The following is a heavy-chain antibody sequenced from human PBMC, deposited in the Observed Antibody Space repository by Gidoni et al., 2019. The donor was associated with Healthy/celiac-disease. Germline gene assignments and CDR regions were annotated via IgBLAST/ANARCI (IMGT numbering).Heavy chain of an antibody. CDR2: IYYSGST. Sequence: QVQLQESGPGLVKPSETLSLTCPVSGGSISSYSWSWIRQPPGKGLEWIGYIYYSGSTNYNPSLKSRVTISVDTSKNQFSLKLSSVTAADTAVYYCARQTVYYYDSSDYYYEGGRYYFDYWGQGTLVTVSS. V-gene: IGHV4-59*08. J-gene: IGHJ4*02. CDR3: ARQTVYYYDSSDYYYEGGRYYFDY. D-gene: IGHD3-22*01. CDR1: GGSISSYS.